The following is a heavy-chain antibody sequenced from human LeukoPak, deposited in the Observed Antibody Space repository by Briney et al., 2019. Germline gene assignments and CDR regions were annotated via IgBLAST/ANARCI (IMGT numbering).Heavy chain of an antibody. D-gene: IGHD1-26*01. CDR3: TSTGSY. V-gene: IGHV3-30*03. CDR1: GFTFSSYG. J-gene: IGHJ4*02. Sequence: GGSLRLSCAASGFTFSSYGMHWVRQAPGKGLEWVAVISYDGSNKYYADSVKGRFTIPRDNSKNTLYLQMNSLRAEDTAVYYCTSTGSYWGQGTLVTVSS. CDR2: ISYDGSNK.